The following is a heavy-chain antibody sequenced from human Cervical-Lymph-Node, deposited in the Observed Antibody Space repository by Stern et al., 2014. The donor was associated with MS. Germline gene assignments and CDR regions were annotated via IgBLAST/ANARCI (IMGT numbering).Heavy chain of an antibody. V-gene: IGHV4-59*01. Sequence: VQLGESGPGLVKPSETLSLTCTVSGGSISSYYWSWIRQPPGKGLEWIGYIYYSGSTNYNPSLKSRVTISVDTSKNQFSLKLSSVTAADTAVYYCARDRGYYGMDVWGQGTTVTVSS. CDR2: IYYSGST. CDR1: GGSISSYY. CDR3: ARDRGYYGMDV. J-gene: IGHJ6*02.